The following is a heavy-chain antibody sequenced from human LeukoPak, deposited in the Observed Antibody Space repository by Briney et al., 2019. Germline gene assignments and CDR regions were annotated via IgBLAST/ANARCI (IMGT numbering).Heavy chain of an antibody. CDR2: INHSGST. CDR1: GGTFSGYY. J-gene: IGHJ4*02. Sequence: SETLSLTCAVYGGTFSGYYWSRIRQPPGKGLEWIGEINHSGSTNYNPSLKSRVTISVDTSKNQFSLKLSSVCAAGTAVYYCARETGYCGGDCPPGYWGQGTLVTVSS. V-gene: IGHV4-34*01. CDR3: ARETGYCGGDCPPGY. D-gene: IGHD2-21*02.